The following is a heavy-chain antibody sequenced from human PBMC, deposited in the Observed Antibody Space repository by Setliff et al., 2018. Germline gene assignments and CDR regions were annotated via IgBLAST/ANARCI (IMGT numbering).Heavy chain of an antibody. CDR2: ISPYNGKT. CDR1: GYTFSDYG. V-gene: IGHV1-18*01. D-gene: IGHD2-21*02. CDR3: SRLVRYCTRTVCQRLSGDDY. J-gene: IGHJ4*02. Sequence: ASVKVSCKASGYTFSDYGVSWVRQAPGQGLEWVGWISPYNGKTYSAPKFEGRVMLTTDTSTTTAYLELKSLRSDDSAVYYCSRLVRYCTRTVCQRLSGDDYWGQGTRGTVSS.